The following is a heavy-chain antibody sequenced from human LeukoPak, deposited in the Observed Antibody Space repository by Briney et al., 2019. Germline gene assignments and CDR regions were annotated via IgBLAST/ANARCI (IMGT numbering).Heavy chain of an antibody. CDR2: IYYSGST. V-gene: IGHV4-59*01. Sequence: SETLSLTCTVSGGSISSYYWSWIRQPPGKGLEWIGYIYYSGSTNYNPSLKSRVTISVDTSKNQFSLKLSSVTAADTAVYYCASVGSYYYDSSGPSNAFDXWGQGXMVTVS. CDR3: ASVGSYYYDSSGPSNAFDX. CDR1: GGSISSYY. D-gene: IGHD3-22*01. J-gene: IGHJ3*02.